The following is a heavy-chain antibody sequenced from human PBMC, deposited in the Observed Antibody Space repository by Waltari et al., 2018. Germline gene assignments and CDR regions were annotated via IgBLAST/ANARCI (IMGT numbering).Heavy chain of an antibody. V-gene: IGHV4-61*09. Sequence: QVQLQESGPGLVKPSQTLSLPCTVSGGSISSGSYYWRLLRQPAGNGLGWIGYIYTSGSTNYNPSLKSRVTISVDTSKNQFSLKLSSVTAADTAVYYCARGVVVVATPPLHYYYYGMDVWGQGTTVTVSS. CDR1: GGSISSGSYY. D-gene: IGHD2-15*01. J-gene: IGHJ6*02. CDR2: IYTSGST. CDR3: ARGVVVVATPPLHYYYYGMDV.